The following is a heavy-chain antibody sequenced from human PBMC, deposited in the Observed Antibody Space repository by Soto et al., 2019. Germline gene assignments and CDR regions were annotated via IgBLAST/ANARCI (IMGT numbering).Heavy chain of an antibody. CDR2: IYYSGST. J-gene: IGHJ4*02. Sequence: PSETLSLTCTVSGGSISSGCYYWSWIRQHPGKGQERIGYIYYSGSTYYNPSLKSRVTISVDTSKNQFSLKLSSVTAADTAVYYCARGLPERRITMIVVVPYYFDYWGQGTLVTVSS. CDR3: ARGLPERRITMIVVVPYYFDY. D-gene: IGHD3-22*01. V-gene: IGHV4-31*03. CDR1: GGSISSGCYY.